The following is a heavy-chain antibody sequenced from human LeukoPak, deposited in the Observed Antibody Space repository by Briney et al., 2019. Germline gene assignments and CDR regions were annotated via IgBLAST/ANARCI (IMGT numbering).Heavy chain of an antibody. V-gene: IGHV1-46*01. J-gene: IGHJ3*02. D-gene: IGHD2-2*01. CDR1: GYTFPRYY. CDR3: ARADIGIVVVPAAMGAFDI. Sequence: ASVKVSCKACGYTFPRYYMQWVRQAPGQGLEWVGIINPSGRSTSNAERSQGRVTMTRDASISTSYRARSRLTSDDTAVYYCARADIGIVVVPAAMGAFDIWGQGTIVTVSS. CDR2: INPSGRST.